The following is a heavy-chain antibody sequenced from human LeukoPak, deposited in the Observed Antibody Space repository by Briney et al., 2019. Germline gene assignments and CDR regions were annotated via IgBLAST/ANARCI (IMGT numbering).Heavy chain of an antibody. J-gene: IGHJ3*02. CDR2: IYTSGST. CDR3: ARDTIQLGSGAFDI. CDR1: GGSISSYY. Sequence: SETLSLTCTVSGGSISSYYLSWIRQPAGKGLEWIGRIYTSGSTNYNPSLKSRVTMSVDTSKNQFSLKLSSVTAADTAVYYCARDTIQLGSGAFDIWGQGTMVTVSS. D-gene: IGHD5-18*01. V-gene: IGHV4-4*07.